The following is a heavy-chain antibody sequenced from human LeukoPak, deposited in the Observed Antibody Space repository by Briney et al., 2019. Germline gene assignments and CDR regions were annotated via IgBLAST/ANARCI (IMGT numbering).Heavy chain of an antibody. D-gene: IGHD3-16*01. CDR1: GFTFSDYY. J-gene: IGHJ4*02. Sequence: GGSLRLSCAASGFTFSDYYMSWIRQAPGKGLEWVSYISSSSSYTNYADSVKGRFTISRDNAKNSLYLQMNSLRAEDTAVYYCARGPLYDYVWGSYPHWGQGTLVTVSS. V-gene: IGHV3-11*06. CDR2: ISSSSSYT. CDR3: ARGPLYDYVWGSYPH.